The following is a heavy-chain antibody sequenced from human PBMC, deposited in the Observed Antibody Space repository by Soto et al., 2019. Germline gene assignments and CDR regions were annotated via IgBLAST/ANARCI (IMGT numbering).Heavy chain of an antibody. V-gene: IGHV1-69*01. Sequence: QVQLVQSGAEVKKPGSSVNVSCQASGGSFSDYAISWVRQAPGQGLEWMGGIIPMLGIADNAQKFQGRVIITTDEYTSTVYMELSSLRSEDTAVYYCARDGDYYDSSGFQRDYHYYGMDVRGQGTTVTVAS. CDR2: IIPMLGIA. D-gene: IGHD3-22*01. CDR3: ARDGDYYDSSGFQRDYHYYGMDV. CDR1: GGSFSDYA. J-gene: IGHJ6*02.